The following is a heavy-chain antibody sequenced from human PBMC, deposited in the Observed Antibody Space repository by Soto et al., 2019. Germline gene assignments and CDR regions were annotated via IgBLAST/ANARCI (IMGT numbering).Heavy chain of an antibody. CDR2: IIPIFGTA. Sequence: SVKVSCKASGGTFSSYAISWVRQAPGQGLDWMGGIIPIFGTANYAQKFQGRVTITADESTSTAYMELSSLRSEDTAVYYCARGGYDFWSGWFDPWGQGTLVTVSS. J-gene: IGHJ5*02. CDR1: GGTFSSYA. D-gene: IGHD3-3*01. V-gene: IGHV1-69*13. CDR3: ARGGYDFWSGWFDP.